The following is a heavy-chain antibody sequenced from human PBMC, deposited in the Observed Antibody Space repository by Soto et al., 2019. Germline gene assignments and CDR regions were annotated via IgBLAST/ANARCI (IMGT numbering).Heavy chain of an antibody. D-gene: IGHD6-19*01. V-gene: IGHV1-2*04. CDR3: AREGRVAVAATGFLYYYYGMDV. CDR1: GYTFTGYY. CDR2: INPNSGGT. Sequence: ASVKVSCKASGYTFTGYYMHWVRQAPGQGLEWMGWINPNSGGTNYAQKFQGWVTMTRDTSISTAYMELSRLRSDDTAVYYCAREGRVAVAATGFLYYYYGMDVWGQGTTVTVSS. J-gene: IGHJ6*02.